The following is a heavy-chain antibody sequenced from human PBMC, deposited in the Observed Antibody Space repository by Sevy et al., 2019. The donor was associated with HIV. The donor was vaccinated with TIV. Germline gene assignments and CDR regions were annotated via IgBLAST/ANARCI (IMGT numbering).Heavy chain of an antibody. CDR3: ARDHVKDGDLGDYYYYAMDV. CDR2: ISGSGSTI. Sequence: GGSLRLSCAASGFTFSDYYMSWIRQAPGKGLEWISYISGSGSTIYNADSVKGRFTISRDNAKNSLYLQMNSLRAEDTAVYYCARDHVKDGDLGDYYYYAMDVRGQGTTVTVSS. CDR1: GFTFSDYY. D-gene: IGHD4-17*01. V-gene: IGHV3-11*01. J-gene: IGHJ6*02.